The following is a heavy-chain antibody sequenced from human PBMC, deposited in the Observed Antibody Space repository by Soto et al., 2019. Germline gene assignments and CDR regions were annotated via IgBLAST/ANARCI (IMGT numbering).Heavy chain of an antibody. Sequence: GGSLRLSCAASGFTFSSYAMHWVRQAPGKGLEWVAVISYDGSNKYYADSVKGRFTISRDNSKNTLYLQMNSLRAEVTAVYYCAREMKAYYYDSSGSGHGAFDIWGQGTMVTVSS. CDR3: AREMKAYYYDSSGSGHGAFDI. CDR2: ISYDGSNK. D-gene: IGHD3-22*01. J-gene: IGHJ3*02. CDR1: GFTFSSYA. V-gene: IGHV3-30-3*01.